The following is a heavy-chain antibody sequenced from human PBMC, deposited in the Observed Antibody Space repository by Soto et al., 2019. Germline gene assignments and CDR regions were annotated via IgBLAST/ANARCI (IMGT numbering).Heavy chain of an antibody. CDR3: ARGDHFDSSGPFDP. CDR2: IYYSGYT. V-gene: IGHV4-59*01. D-gene: IGHD3-22*01. CDR1: GGSMSSYY. J-gene: IGHJ5*02. Sequence: SETLSLTCSVSGGSMSSYYWYWLRQPPGKGLECVGYIYYSGYTNYSPSLKSRVTMSVDTSKNHFSLKLSSVTAADTAVYYCARGDHFDSSGPFDPWGQGTLVTVSS.